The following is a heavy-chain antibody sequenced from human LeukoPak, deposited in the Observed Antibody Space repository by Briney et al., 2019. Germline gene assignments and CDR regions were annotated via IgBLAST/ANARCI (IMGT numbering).Heavy chain of an antibody. CDR1: GYTFTGYC. CDR3: ARFVTESSGRHFDY. D-gene: IGHD3-10*01. CDR2: INPNSGGT. Sequence: GASVKVSCKASGYTFTGYCMHWVRQAPGQGLEWMGWINPNSGGTNYAQKFQGRVTMTRDTSISTACMELSRPRSDDTAVYYCARFVTESSGRHFDYWGQGTLVTVSS. J-gene: IGHJ4*02. V-gene: IGHV1-2*02.